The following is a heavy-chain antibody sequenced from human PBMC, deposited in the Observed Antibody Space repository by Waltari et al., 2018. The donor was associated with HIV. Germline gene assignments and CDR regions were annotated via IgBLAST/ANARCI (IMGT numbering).Heavy chain of an antibody. CDR3: AISRSDAFDL. V-gene: IGHV3-7*01. CDR2: IKEDGSEK. Sequence: EVQLVESGGGLVQPGGSLRHSCEATGSTLSSDWMTWVRQAPGEGLEWVAKIKEDGSEKWYVDSVKGRFTISRDNAKNSVYLQMNRLRADDTAVYYCAISRSDAFDLWGQGTMVTVSS. CDR1: GSTLSSDW. J-gene: IGHJ3*01.